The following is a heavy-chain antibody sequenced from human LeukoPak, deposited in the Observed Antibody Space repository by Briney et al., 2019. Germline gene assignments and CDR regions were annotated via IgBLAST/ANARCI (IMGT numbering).Heavy chain of an antibody. CDR2: INHSGST. CDR1: GGSFSVYY. D-gene: IGHD5-18*01. CDR3: ARGRYIYGPSWDWFDP. V-gene: IGHV4-34*01. J-gene: IGHJ5*02. Sequence: LETLSLTCAVYGGSFSVYYWSWIRQPPGKGLEWIGEINHSGSTNYNPSLKSRVTISVDTSNNHFSLKLSSVTAADTAVYYCARGRYIYGPSWDWFDPWGQGTLVTVSS.